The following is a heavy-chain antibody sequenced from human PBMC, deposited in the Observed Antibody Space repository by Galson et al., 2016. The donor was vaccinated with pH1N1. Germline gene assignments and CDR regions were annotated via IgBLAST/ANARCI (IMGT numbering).Heavy chain of an antibody. CDR1: GGTFSSYA. D-gene: IGHD3-10*01. CDR3: ATAGPLVREILYYSYALDV. V-gene: IGHV1-69*06. Sequence: SVKVSCKASGGTFSSYAISWVRQAPGQGLEWMGGIIPMFDTTTYAQRFQGRVTITADIFTNTAYMELSSLSSEDTAIYYCATAGPLVREILYYSYALDVWGQGTTVTVSS. J-gene: IGHJ6*02. CDR2: IIPMFDTT.